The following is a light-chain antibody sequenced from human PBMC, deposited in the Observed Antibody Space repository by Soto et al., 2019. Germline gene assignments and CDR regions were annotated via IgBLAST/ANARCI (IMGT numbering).Light chain of an antibody. CDR2: EGS. Sequence: QSVLTQPASVSGSPGQSITISCTGTSSDVGSYNLVSWYQQHPGKAPKLIIYEGSKGHSGVSNRFSGSKSGNTASLTISGLQAEDEADYYCCSYAGSSTWVFGGGTKLTVL. J-gene: IGLJ3*02. CDR1: SSDVGSYNL. V-gene: IGLV2-23*01. CDR3: CSYAGSSTWV.